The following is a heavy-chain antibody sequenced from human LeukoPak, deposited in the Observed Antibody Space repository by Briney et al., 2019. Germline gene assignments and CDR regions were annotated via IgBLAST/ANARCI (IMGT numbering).Heavy chain of an antibody. CDR3: ARDGFDYYDSSGFDY. CDR1: TFTFTSYS. CDR2: ISRSSSYI. J-gene: IGHJ4*02. Sequence: GRSLRLSSPASTFTFTSYSMNWVRQAPGKGLEWVSSISRSSSYIYYADSVKGRFTISRDNAKNSLYLQMNSLRAEDTAVYYCARDGFDYYDSSGFDYWGQGTLVTVSS. V-gene: IGHV3-21*01. D-gene: IGHD3-22*01.